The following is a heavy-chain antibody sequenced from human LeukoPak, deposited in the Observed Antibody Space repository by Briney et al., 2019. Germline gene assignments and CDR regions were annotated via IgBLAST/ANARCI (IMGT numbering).Heavy chain of an antibody. CDR3: ARDSRSSDWMGDFDY. J-gene: IGHJ4*02. D-gene: IGHD6-19*01. CDR2: ISGSGGIT. Sequence: GGSLRLSCAVSGFTFNSYAMSWVRQAPGKGLEWVSEISGSGGITYYADSVKGRFTISRDNSKNTLSLQMNSLRAEDTAVYYCARDSRSSDWMGDFDYWGQGTLVTVSS. V-gene: IGHV3-23*01. CDR1: GFTFNSYA.